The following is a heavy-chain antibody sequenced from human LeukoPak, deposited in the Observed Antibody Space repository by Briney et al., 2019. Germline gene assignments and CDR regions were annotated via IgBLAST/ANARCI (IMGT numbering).Heavy chain of an antibody. CDR3: ARAPITYYDFWSGGYYFDY. V-gene: IGHV4-30-2*01. CDR2: IYHSGST. Sequence: SQTLSLTCAVSGGSISSGGYSWRWIRQPPGKGREWIAYIYHSGSTYYNPSLKSRVTISVDRSKNQFSLKLSSVTAADTAVYYCARAPITYYDFWSGGYYFDYWGQGTLVTVSS. D-gene: IGHD3-3*01. J-gene: IGHJ4*02. CDR1: GGSISSGGYS.